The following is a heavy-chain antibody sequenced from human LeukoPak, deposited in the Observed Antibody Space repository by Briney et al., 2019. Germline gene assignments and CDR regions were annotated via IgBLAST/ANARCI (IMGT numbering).Heavy chain of an antibody. V-gene: IGHV4-59*01. J-gene: IGHJ4*02. CDR1: GGSISSYY. CDR3: ARMTTVTIFDY. Sequence: SETLSLTCTVSGGSISSYYWSWIRQPPGKGLEWIGYICYSGSTNYNPSLKSRVTISVDTSKNQFSLKLSSVTAADTAVYYCARMTTVTIFDYWGQGTLVTVSS. D-gene: IGHD4-17*01. CDR2: ICYSGST.